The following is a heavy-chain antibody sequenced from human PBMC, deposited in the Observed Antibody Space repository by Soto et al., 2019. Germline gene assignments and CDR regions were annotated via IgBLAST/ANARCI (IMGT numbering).Heavy chain of an antibody. CDR2: ISGSGGST. V-gene: IGHV3-23*01. CDR3: AKDIQWGYCSGGSCPPPGRHWFDP. Sequence: GGSLRLSCAASGFTFSSYAMSWVRQAPGKGLEWVSAISGSGGSTYYADSVKGRFTISRDNSKNTLYLQMNSLRAEETAVYYCAKDIQWGYCSGGSCPPPGRHWFDPWGQGTLVTVSS. CDR1: GFTFSSYA. D-gene: IGHD2-15*01. J-gene: IGHJ5*02.